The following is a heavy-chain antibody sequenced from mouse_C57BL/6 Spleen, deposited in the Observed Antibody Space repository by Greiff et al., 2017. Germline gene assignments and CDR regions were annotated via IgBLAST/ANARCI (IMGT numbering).Heavy chain of an antibody. CDR3: TGEDYDD. CDR2: IDPETGGT. V-gene: IGHV1-15*01. D-gene: IGHD2-4*01. CDR1: GYTFTDYE. Sequence: QVHVKQSGAELVRPGASVTLSCKASGYTFTDYEMHWVKQTPVHGLEWIGAIDPETGGTAYNQKFKGKAILTADKSSSTAYMELRSLTSEDSAVCYCTGEDYDDWGQGTTLTVSS. J-gene: IGHJ2*01.